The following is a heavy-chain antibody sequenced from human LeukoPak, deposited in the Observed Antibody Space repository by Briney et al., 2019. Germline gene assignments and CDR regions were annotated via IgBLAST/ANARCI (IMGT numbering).Heavy chain of an antibody. J-gene: IGHJ3*02. V-gene: IGHV5-51*01. CDR2: IYPGDSDT. Sequence: GESLKISCKGSGYSFTSYWIGWVRQMPGKGREWMGIIYPGDSDTRYSPSFQGQVTISADESISTAYLQWSSLKASDTAMYYCARQGIYDSSGYVAFDIWGQGTMVTVSS. CDR1: GYSFTSYW. D-gene: IGHD3-22*01. CDR3: ARQGIYDSSGYVAFDI.